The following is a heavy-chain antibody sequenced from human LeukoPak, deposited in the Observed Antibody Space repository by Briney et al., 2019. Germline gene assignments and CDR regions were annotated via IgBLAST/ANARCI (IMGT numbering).Heavy chain of an antibody. CDR3: ARFPHYYDSSGYYSPGFDY. V-gene: IGHV1-46*01. D-gene: IGHD3-22*01. Sequence: ASVKVSCKASGYTFTSYYMHWVRQAPGQGLEWMGIINPSGGSTSYAQKFQGRVTMTRDTSTSTVYMELSSLRSEDTAVYYCARFPHYYDSSGYYSPGFDYWGQGTLVTVSS. J-gene: IGHJ4*02. CDR1: GYTFTSYY. CDR2: INPSGGST.